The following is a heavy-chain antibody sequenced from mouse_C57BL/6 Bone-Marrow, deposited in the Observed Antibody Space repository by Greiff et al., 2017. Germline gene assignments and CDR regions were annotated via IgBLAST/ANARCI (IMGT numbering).Heavy chain of an antibody. Sequence: QVQLKQSGAELAKPGASVKLSCKASGYTFTSYWMHWVKQRPGQGLEWIGYINPSSGYTKYNQKFKDKATLTADKSSSTAYMQLSSLTYEDSAVYYCARVCVHYYGGSHWYFDVWGTGTTVTVSS. CDR3: ARVCVHYYGGSHWYFDV. CDR1: GYTFTSYW. V-gene: IGHV1-7*01. CDR2: INPSSGYT. J-gene: IGHJ1*03. D-gene: IGHD1-1*01.